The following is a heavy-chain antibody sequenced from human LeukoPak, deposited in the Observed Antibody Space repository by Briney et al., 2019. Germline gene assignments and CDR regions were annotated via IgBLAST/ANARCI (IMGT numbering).Heavy chain of an antibody. CDR3: ANLLRWEPY. CDR2: ISYDGSNK. V-gene: IGHV3-30*18. Sequence: HGGSLRLSCAGSGFSFSSYGMHWVRQAPGKGLEWVAVISYDGSNKYYGDSVKGRFIISRDNSKNTLYLQMNSLRVDGTAVYYCANLLRWEPYWGQGTLVTVSS. J-gene: IGHJ4*02. D-gene: IGHD4-23*01. CDR1: GFSFSSYG.